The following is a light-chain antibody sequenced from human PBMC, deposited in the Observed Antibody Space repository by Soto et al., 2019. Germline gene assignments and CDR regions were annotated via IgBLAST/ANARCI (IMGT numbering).Light chain of an antibody. CDR1: QAISNY. Sequence: QVSLSAAVVSVSIRDRVTITCRASQAISNYLNWYQQKPGKAPNLLIYKASTLKSGVPSRFSGSVSGTDFNLTICSLQAEDFAPYYCQQSDSTLRPFGQGTMVDIK. CDR3: QQSDSTLRP. CDR2: KAS. J-gene: IGKJ1*01. V-gene: IGKV1-39*01.